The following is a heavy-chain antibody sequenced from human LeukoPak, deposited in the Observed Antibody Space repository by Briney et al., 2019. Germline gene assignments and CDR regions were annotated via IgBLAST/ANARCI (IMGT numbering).Heavy chain of an antibody. J-gene: IGHJ4*02. D-gene: IGHD3-22*01. CDR1: GFTFRSYA. Sequence: GGSLRLSCAASGFTFRSYAMSWVRQAPGKGLEWVLAISGSGTSTYYADSVKGRFTISRDNSKNTLYLQMNSVRAEDTAVYYCEGTYYYDSSDGYWGQGTLVTVSS. CDR2: ISGSGTST. CDR3: EGTYYYDSSDGY. V-gene: IGHV3-23*01.